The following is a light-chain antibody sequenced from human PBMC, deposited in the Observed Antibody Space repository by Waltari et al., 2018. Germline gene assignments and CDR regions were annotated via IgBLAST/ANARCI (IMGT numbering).Light chain of an antibody. Sequence: EVVLTQSPATLSLSPGERATLPCRASQSGSVYLAWYQQRPGQAPRLLIYDASDRATGVPARFSGSGSGTDFTLTISSLEPEDFAVYYCQQRTDRPPVTFGQGTRVEMK. CDR1: QSGSVY. V-gene: IGKV3-11*01. J-gene: IGKJ1*01. CDR3: QQRTDRPPVT. CDR2: DAS.